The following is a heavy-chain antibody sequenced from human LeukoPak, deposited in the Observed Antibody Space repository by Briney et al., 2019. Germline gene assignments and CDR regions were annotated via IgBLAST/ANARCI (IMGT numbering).Heavy chain of an antibody. CDR3: ARDLPDSSSSVGNWFDP. D-gene: IGHD6-6*01. Sequence: ASVKVSCKASGYTFTGYYMHWVRQAPGQGLEWMGWINPNSGGTNYAQKFQGRVTMTRDTSISTAYMGLSRLRSDDTAVYYCARDLPDSSSSVGNWFDPWGQGTLVTVSS. CDR2: INPNSGGT. V-gene: IGHV1-2*02. J-gene: IGHJ5*02. CDR1: GYTFTGYY.